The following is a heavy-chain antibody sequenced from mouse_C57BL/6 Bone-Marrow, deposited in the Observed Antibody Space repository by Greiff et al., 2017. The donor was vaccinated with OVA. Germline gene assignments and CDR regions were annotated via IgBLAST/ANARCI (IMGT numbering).Heavy chain of an antibody. Sequence: VQLQQPGPELVKPGASVKLSCKASGYAFSSSWMNWVKQRPGKGLEWIGRIYPGDGDTNYNGKFKGKATLTADKSSSTAYMQLSRLTSEDSAVYCCAKHGDGYYASYFDYWGQGTTLTVSS. V-gene: IGHV1-82*01. CDR2: IYPGDGDT. D-gene: IGHD2-3*01. CDR1: GYAFSSSW. CDR3: AKHGDGYYASYFDY. J-gene: IGHJ2*01.